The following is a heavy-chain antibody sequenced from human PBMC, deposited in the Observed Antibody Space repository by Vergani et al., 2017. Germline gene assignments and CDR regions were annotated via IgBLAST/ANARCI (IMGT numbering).Heavy chain of an antibody. Sequence: QVQLVQSGAEVKKPGASVKVSCKASGYTFTDYFMHWVRQAPGQGLEWMGWINPNSGGTNYAQKFQGRVTMTRDTSISTAYMELSNLTSDDTAVYYCARVGTSSNGDYFDYWGQETLVTVSS. V-gene: IGHV1-2*02. J-gene: IGHJ4*02. CDR1: GYTFTDYF. CDR3: ARVGTSSNGDYFDY. D-gene: IGHD2-2*01. CDR2: INPNSGGT.